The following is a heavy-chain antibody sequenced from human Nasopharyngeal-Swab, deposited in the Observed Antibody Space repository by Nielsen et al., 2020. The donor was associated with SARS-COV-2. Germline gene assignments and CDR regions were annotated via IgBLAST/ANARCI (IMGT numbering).Heavy chain of an antibody. CDR2: TLYRSKWYN. CDR1: GDSVSSHSAG. D-gene: IGHD3-3*01. V-gene: IGHV6-1*01. CDR3: ARGRDFSFDS. J-gene: IGHJ4*02. Sequence: SQTLSLTRAISGDSVSSHSAGWNWIRQSPSRGLEWLGRTLYRSKWYNDYAESVKSRIAVNPDTSKNQFSLQLNSVTPEDTAVYYCARGRDFSFDSWGQETLVTASS.